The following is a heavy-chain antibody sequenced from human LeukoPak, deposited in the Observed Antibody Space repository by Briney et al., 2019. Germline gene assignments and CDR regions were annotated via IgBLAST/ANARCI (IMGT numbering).Heavy chain of an antibody. CDR3: VRDGEGVAISVNYWFDP. V-gene: IGHV1-8*01. J-gene: IGHJ5*02. D-gene: IGHD3-10*01. CDR2: MNPNTGST. Sequence: ASVKVSCKASGFMFTKYDINWVRQASGQRLEWMGWMNPNTGSTGYAQTFQGRVTMTRDTATSTAYMELRGLRSEDTAVYYCVRDGEGVAISVNYWFDPWGQGTLVTVSS. CDR1: GFMFTKYD.